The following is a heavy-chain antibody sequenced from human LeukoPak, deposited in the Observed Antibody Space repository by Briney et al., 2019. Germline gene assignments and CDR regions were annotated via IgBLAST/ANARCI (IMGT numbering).Heavy chain of an antibody. Sequence: ASVKVSCKASGYTFTSYGISWVRQAPGQGLEWMGWISAYNGNTNYAQKLQGRVTMTTDTSTSTAYMELRSLRSDDTAAYYCARSLSEVVVNDAFDIWGQGTMVTVSS. D-gene: IGHD2-15*01. V-gene: IGHV1-18*01. CDR3: ARSLSEVVVNDAFDI. CDR2: ISAYNGNT. J-gene: IGHJ3*02. CDR1: GYTFTSYG.